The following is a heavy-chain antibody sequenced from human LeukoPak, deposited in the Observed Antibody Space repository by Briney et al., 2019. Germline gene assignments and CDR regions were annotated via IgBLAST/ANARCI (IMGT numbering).Heavy chain of an antibody. CDR2: IYYSGGT. V-gene: IGHV4-39*01. CDR3: ARHDSWLPHDY. Sequence: SETLSLTCTVSGGSISSSSYYWGWIRQPPGKGLERIGSIYYSGGTYYNPSLKSRVTISVDTSKNQFSLKLSSVTAADTAVYYCARHDSWLPHDYWGQGTLVTVSS. CDR1: GGSISSSSYY. D-gene: IGHD5-12*01. J-gene: IGHJ4*02.